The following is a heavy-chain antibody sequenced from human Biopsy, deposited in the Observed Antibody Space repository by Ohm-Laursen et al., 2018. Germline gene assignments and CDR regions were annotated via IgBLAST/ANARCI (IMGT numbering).Heavy chain of an antibody. CDR3: AKGQDLRGGAEYFQH. D-gene: IGHD2-15*01. V-gene: IGHV1-2*02. Sequence: AASVKVSCKASGYTFTGQYLHWVRQVPGQGLEWMGWINPHSGTTKFAQDFQGRATMTRDTSITTAYMELRRLRSDDTAVYYCAKGQDLRGGAEYFQHWGQGALVTVSS. CDR2: INPHSGTT. CDR1: GYTFTGQY. J-gene: IGHJ1*01.